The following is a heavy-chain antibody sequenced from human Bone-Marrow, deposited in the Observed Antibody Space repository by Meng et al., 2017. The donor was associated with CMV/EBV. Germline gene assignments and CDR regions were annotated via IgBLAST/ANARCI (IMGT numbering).Heavy chain of an antibody. V-gene: IGHV3-48*04. CDR1: GFTFSSYS. J-gene: IGHJ6*02. D-gene: IGHD6-13*01. CDR2: ISSSSSTI. Sequence: GGSLRLSCAASGFTFSSYSMNWVRQAPGKGLEWVSYISSSSSTIYYADSVKGRFTISRDNAKNSLYLQMNSLRAEDTAVYYCARESRSSWYSYYYYYGMGVWGQGTTVTVSS. CDR3: ARESRSSWYSYYYYYGMGV.